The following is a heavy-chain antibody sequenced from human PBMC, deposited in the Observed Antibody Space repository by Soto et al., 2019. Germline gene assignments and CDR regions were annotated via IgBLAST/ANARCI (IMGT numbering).Heavy chain of an antibody. D-gene: IGHD3-10*01. CDR2: IFHDGTA. V-gene: IGHV4-4*01. CDR1: GVSISSGNW. CDR3: ARLVYDTRLNYMYFDF. Sequence: LSLTCAVSGVSISSGNWWTWVRQSPQRGLEYIGEIFHDGTANYYPSFERRVAISVDTSKNQFSLKLTSVTAADTAIYFCARLVYDTRLNYMYFDFWGQGTLVTVYS. J-gene: IGHJ4*02.